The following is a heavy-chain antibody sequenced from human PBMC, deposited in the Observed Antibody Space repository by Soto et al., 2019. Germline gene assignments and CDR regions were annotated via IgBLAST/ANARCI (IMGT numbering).Heavy chain of an antibody. CDR1: GGSISSSSYY. J-gene: IGHJ5*02. CDR3: ARHGVTMVRGVTIQPNWFDP. D-gene: IGHD3-10*01. Sequence: SETLSLTCTVSGGSISSSSYYWGWIRQPPGKGLEWIGSIYYSGSTYYNPSLKSRVTISVDTSKNQFSLKLSSVTAADTAVYYCARHGVTMVRGVTIQPNWFDPWGQGTLVTVSS. CDR2: IYYSGST. V-gene: IGHV4-39*01.